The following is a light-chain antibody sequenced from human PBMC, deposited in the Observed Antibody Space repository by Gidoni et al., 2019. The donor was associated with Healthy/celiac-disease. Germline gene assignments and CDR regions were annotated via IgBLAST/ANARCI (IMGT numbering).Light chain of an antibody. Sequence: TITCRARQGISSALAWYPQKPGNTPKVLIYDASSLQIGVPSRFSGSGFGTDFTLTLNSLQPEDFATYYCQQFNTYPPITFGQGTRLEIK. J-gene: IGKJ5*01. CDR2: DAS. CDR1: QGISSA. CDR3: QQFNTYPPIT. V-gene: IGKV1-13*02.